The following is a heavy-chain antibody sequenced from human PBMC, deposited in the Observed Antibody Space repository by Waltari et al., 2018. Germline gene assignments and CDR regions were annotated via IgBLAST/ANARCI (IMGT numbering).Heavy chain of an antibody. CDR3: ARGPYCSSTSCLYYYYGMDV. Sequence: QVQLVQSGAEVKKPGASVKVSCKASGYTFTSYDINWVRQATGQGLEWMGWMNPNSGNTGYAQKCQGRVTITRNTSISTAYMELSSLRSEDTAVYYCARGPYCSSTSCLYYYYGMDVWGQGTTVTVSS. V-gene: IGHV1-8*03. J-gene: IGHJ6*02. D-gene: IGHD2-2*01. CDR1: GYTFTSYD. CDR2: MNPNSGNT.